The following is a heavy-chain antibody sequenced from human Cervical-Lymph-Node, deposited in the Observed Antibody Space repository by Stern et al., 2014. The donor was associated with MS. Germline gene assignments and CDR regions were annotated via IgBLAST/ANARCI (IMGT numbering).Heavy chain of an antibody. CDR2: IYPVGSDT. D-gene: IGHD6-19*01. Sequence: EVQLVESGAEVRKPGESLKISCQGSGYSFTSYWIGWVRQLPGKGLEWVGIIYPVGSDTRYSSSLQGQVTISADKSIGTAYLQWSSLKASDTAMYYCARRGRWLDGFDVWGQGTMVTVSS. J-gene: IGHJ3*01. CDR1: GYSFTSYW. V-gene: IGHV5-51*03. CDR3: ARRGRWLDGFDV.